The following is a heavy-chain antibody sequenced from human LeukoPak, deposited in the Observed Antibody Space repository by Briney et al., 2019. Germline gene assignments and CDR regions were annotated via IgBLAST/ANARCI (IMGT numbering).Heavy chain of an antibody. Sequence: PSETLSLTCTVSGGSISSSSYYWGWIRQPPGKGLEWIGYIYYSGSTYYNPSLKSRVTISVDTSKNQFSLKLSSVTAADTAVYYCARANGDYFDYWGQGTLVTVSS. CDR1: GGSISSSSYY. V-gene: IGHV4-31*03. J-gene: IGHJ4*02. CDR2: IYYSGST. CDR3: ARANGDYFDY. D-gene: IGHD4-17*01.